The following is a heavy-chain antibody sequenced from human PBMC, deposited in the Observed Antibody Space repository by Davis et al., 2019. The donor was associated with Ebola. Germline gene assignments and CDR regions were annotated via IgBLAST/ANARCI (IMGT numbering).Heavy chain of an antibody. J-gene: IGHJ6*02. CDR3: AREGRRSGYGVFYYYYGMDV. V-gene: IGHV4-34*01. D-gene: IGHD5-12*01. CDR1: GGSFSGYY. CDR2: INHSGST. Sequence: MPSETLSLTCAVYGGSFSGYYWSWIRQPPGKGLEWIGEINHSGSTNYNPSLKSRVTISVDTSKNQFSLQLNSVTPEDTAVYYCAREGRRSGYGVFYYYYGMDVWGQGTTVTVSS.